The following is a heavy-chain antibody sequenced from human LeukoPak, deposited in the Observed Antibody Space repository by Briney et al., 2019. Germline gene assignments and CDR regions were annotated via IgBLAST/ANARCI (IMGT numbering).Heavy chain of an antibody. Sequence: GGSLRLSCAASGISVSSNYMSWVRQASGKGLQWVSVIYVDGSTYYADSVKGRITISRDNSRNTLYLQMNSLRAEDTAVYYCARGPGGDLHYWGQGTLVTVSS. J-gene: IGHJ4*02. CDR1: GISVSSNY. CDR2: IYVDGST. D-gene: IGHD3-16*01. CDR3: ARGPGGDLHY. V-gene: IGHV3-66*01.